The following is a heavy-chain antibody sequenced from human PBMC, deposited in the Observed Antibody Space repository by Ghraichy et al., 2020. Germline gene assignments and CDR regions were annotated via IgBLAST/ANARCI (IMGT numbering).Heavy chain of an antibody. CDR2: IYHSGST. CDR3: ARVGSNYYDSSGAALYVFDY. Sequence: SDTLSLTCAVSGGSISSGGYSWSWIRQPPGKGLEWIGYIYHSGSTYYNPSLKSRVTISVDRSKNQFSLKLSSVTAADTAVYYCARVGSNYYDSSGAALYVFDYWGQGTLVTVSS. V-gene: IGHV4-30-2*01. J-gene: IGHJ4*02. D-gene: IGHD3-22*01. CDR1: GGSISSGGYS.